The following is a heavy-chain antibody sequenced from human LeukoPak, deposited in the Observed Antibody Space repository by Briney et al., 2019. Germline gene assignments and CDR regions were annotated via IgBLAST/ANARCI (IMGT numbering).Heavy chain of an antibody. CDR2: INHSGNT. J-gene: IGHJ6*02. CDR3: VRRGSEDIVVVPAAMEGKGVDV. Sequence: PSETLSLTCAVYGGSFSGYYWSWIRQPPGKGLEWIGEINHSGNTNYNPSLKSRVTISVDTSKNQFSLKLSSVTAADTAVYYCVRRGSEDIVVVPAAMEGKGVDVWGQGTTVTVSS. CDR1: GGSFSGYY. V-gene: IGHV4-34*01. D-gene: IGHD2-2*01.